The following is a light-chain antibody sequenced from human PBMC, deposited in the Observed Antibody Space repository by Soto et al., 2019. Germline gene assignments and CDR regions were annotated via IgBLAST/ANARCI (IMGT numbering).Light chain of an antibody. CDR1: QSVSSSY. CDR2: GAS. V-gene: IGKV3-20*01. Sequence: EIVLTQSPGTLSLSPGERATLSCRASQSVSSSYLAWYQQKPGQAPWLLIYGASRRASGVPDRFSGSGSGTDFTLSISGLEPEDFAVYYCQQYDSSPFTFGKGTRLEIK. CDR3: QQYDSSPFT. J-gene: IGKJ5*01.